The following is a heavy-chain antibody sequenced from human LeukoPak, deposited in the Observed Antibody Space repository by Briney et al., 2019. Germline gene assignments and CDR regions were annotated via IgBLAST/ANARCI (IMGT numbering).Heavy chain of an antibody. CDR1: GYTFTGYY. CDR2: INPNSGGT. CDR3: ARDQRRACSSTSCYLAY. D-gene: IGHD2-2*01. J-gene: IGHJ4*02. Sequence: ASVKVSCKASGYTFTGYYMHWVRQAPGQGLEWMGWINPNSGGTNYAQKFQGRVTMTRDTSISTAYMELSRLRSDDTAVYYCARDQRRACSSTSCYLAYWGQGTLVTVSS. V-gene: IGHV1-2*02.